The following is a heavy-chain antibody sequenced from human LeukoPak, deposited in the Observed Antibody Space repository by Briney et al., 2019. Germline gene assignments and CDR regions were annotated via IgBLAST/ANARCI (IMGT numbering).Heavy chain of an antibody. CDR3: AKVGERITMLVYHFDY. J-gene: IGHJ4*02. V-gene: IGHV3-23*01. D-gene: IGHD3-22*01. CDR2: ISGSGGST. Sequence: GGSLRLSCAASGFTFSSYGMSWVRQAPGKGLEWVSAISGSGGSTYYADSVKGRFTISRDNSKNTLYLQMNSLRAEDTAVYYCAKVGERITMLVYHFDYWGQGTLVTVSS. CDR1: GFTFSSYG.